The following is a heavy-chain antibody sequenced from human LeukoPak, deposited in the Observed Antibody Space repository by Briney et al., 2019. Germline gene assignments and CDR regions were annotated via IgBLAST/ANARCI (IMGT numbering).Heavy chain of an antibody. J-gene: IGHJ5*02. V-gene: IGHV4-39*01. Sequence: SETLSLTCTVSVGSISSRSYYWGWIRQPPGKGVEWIGSFYYSGSTSYTPPLKRRVTISVDTSKNQFSLKLSSVTAADTAVYYCARLSSSWRAGRRFDPWGQGTLVTVSS. CDR2: FYYSGST. CDR3: ARLSSSWRAGRRFDP. D-gene: IGHD6-13*01. CDR1: VGSISSRSYY.